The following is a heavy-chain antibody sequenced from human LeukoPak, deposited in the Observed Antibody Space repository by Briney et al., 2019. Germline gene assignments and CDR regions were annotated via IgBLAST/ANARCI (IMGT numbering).Heavy chain of an antibody. Sequence: SETLSLTCTVSGGSISSYYWSWIRQPPGKGLEWIGYIYYSGSTNYNPSLKSRVTISVDTSKNQFSLKLSSVTAADTAVYYCVRRITIFGVVDYWGQGTLVTVSS. CDR1: GGSISSYY. D-gene: IGHD3-3*01. CDR2: IYYSGST. V-gene: IGHV4-59*01. CDR3: VRRITIFGVVDY. J-gene: IGHJ4*02.